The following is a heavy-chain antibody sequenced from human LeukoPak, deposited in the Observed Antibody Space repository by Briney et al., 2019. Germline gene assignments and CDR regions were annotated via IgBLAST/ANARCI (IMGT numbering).Heavy chain of an antibody. V-gene: IGHV3-7*01. D-gene: IGHD6-25*01. CDR3: ARDRGHYYYGMDV. Sequence: GGSLRLSCAASGFSLNNYWMNWVRQAPGKGLEWVANTKEDGSEDYYVDSVKGRFTISRDNAKNSLYLQMSSLRAEDTAVYYCARDRGHYYYGMDVWGQGTTVTVSS. J-gene: IGHJ6*01. CDR1: GFSLNNYW. CDR2: TKEDGSED.